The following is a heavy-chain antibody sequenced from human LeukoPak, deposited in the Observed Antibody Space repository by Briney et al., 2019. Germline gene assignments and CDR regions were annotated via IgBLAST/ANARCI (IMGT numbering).Heavy chain of an antibody. Sequence: SETLSLTCTVSSGSISSYYWSWIRQPLGKGLEWIGYIYYSGSTNYNPSLKSRVTISVDTSKNQFSLKLSSVTAADTAVYYCARGKTYYDISKDAFDIWGQGTMVTVSS. CDR2: IYYSGST. D-gene: IGHD3-22*01. CDR3: ARGKTYYDISKDAFDI. CDR1: SGSISSYY. J-gene: IGHJ3*02. V-gene: IGHV4-59*01.